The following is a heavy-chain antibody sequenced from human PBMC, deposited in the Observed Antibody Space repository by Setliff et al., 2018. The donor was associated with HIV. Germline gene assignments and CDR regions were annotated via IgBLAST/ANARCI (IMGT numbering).Heavy chain of an antibody. J-gene: IGHJ4*02. CDR2: IFYSGDA. D-gene: IGHD1-1*01. Sequence: SLTCNVSGDSISSGTYYWGWVRQAPGKGLEWIGSIFYSGDAHYNPSLKRRVTISVDTSKNQLSLKVRSVTAADTALYYCARVGVRNWNDDGIDYWGQGTLVTVSS. V-gene: IGHV4-39*01. CDR1: GDSISSGTYY. CDR3: ARVGVRNWNDDGIDY.